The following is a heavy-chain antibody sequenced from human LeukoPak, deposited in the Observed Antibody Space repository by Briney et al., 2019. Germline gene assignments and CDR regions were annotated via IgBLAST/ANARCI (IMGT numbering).Heavy chain of an antibody. V-gene: IGHV1-69*06. D-gene: IGHD3-10*01. CDR3: AASPLTYGSGSYDYYFDY. J-gene: IGHJ4*02. CDR2: IIPIFGTA. Sequence: SVKVSCKASGGTFSSYAISWVRQAPGQGLEWMGGIIPIFGTANYAQKFQGRVTITADKSTSTAYMELSSLGSEDTAVYYCAASPLTYGSGSYDYYFDYWGQGTLVTVSS. CDR1: GGTFSSYA.